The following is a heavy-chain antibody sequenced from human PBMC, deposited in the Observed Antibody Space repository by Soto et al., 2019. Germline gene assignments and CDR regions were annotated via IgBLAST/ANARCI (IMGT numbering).Heavy chain of an antibody. V-gene: IGHV1-69*06. CDR3: ARGVYGSGNYYTGPSAFDI. J-gene: IGHJ3*02. CDR2: TIPVFNTA. Sequence: QVQLEQSGAEVKKPGSSMKISCKASGGTLSDHGVSWLRQAPGQGLEWVGGTIPVFNTANYAPKSQGRVTIAADKATNIAYMELGSLRSDDSAFFYCARGVYGSGNYYTGPSAFDIWGQGTLVIVSS. D-gene: IGHD3-10*01. CDR1: GGTLSDHG.